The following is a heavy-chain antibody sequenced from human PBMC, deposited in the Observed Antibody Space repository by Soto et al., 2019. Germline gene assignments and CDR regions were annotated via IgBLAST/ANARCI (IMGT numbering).Heavy chain of an antibody. CDR2: IIPVFGTV. Sequence: QVRLVQSGAEVKKPGSSVKVSCKASGGTFSNYAITWLGLAPGQGLEWLGGIIPVFGTVNYAQKFQGRVTITADESTSTAYMERNRLRSEDTAVYYCARDNPYTNSSGNRVDPWRQATRVIVS. V-gene: IGHV1-69*01. D-gene: IGHD6-13*01. CDR1: GGTFSNYA. J-gene: IGHJ5*02. CDR3: ARDNPYTNSSGNRVDP.